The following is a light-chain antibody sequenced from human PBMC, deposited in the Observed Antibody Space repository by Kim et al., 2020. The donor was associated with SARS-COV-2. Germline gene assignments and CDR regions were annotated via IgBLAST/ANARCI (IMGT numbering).Light chain of an antibody. CDR2: GAS. J-gene: IGKJ4*01. CDR1: QSVSSSY. CDR3: QQYGSSPLT. V-gene: IGKV3-20*01. Sequence: SPGERASLCCRASQSVSSSYLAWYQQKPGHAPRLLIYGASSRATGIPDRFSGSGSGTDFTLTISRLEPVDFAVYYCQQYGSSPLTFGGGTKVDIK.